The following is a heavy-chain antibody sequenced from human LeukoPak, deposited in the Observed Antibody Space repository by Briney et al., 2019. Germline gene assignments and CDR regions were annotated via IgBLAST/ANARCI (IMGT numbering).Heavy chain of an antibody. V-gene: IGHV6-1*01. CDR3: AREARIAVAAPNWFDP. CDR1: GDSVSSNSAA. CDR2: TYYRSKWYN. Sequence: SQTLSLTCAISGDSVSSNSAAWNWIRQSPSRGLEWLGRTYYRSKWYNDYAVSVKGRITINPDTSKNQFSLQLNSVTPEDTAVYYCAREARIAVAAPNWFDPWGQGTLVTVSS. J-gene: IGHJ5*02. D-gene: IGHD6-19*01.